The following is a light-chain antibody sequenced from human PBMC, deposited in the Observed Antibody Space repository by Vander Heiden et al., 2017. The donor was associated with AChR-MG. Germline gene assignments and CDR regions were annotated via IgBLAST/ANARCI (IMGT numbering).Light chain of an antibody. CDR2: KVS. Sequence: DVVMTQSHLSLPFTLGQPASISCRSRQRLVYSDGNTYLNWFQQGPGQSLRRLIYKVSNRDSGVPERVSGSESGTDFTLKIRRVVGEDVGVYYCMQVTHWPPTFGQGTKVEIK. CDR3: MQVTHWPPT. J-gene: IGKJ1*01. CDR1: QRLVYSDGNTY. V-gene: IGKV2-30*01.